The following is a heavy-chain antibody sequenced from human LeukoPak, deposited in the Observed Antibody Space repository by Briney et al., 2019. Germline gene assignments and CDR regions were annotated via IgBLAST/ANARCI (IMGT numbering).Heavy chain of an antibody. Sequence: GGSLRLSCAVSGLTFSSYDMSWVRQAPGKGLEWVSLISGSGGSTYHADSVKRRSIISRDNSKNTMYLQMNSLRVEDTAVYYCAKDRGIGSSWYSGGFDIWGQGTMVTVSS. CDR3: AKDRGIGSSWYSGGFDI. J-gene: IGHJ3*02. V-gene: IGHV3-23*01. CDR2: ISGSGGST. CDR1: GLTFSSYD. D-gene: IGHD6-13*01.